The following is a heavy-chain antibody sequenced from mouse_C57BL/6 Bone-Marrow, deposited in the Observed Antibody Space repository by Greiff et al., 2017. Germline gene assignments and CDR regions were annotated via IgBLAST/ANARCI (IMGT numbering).Heavy chain of an antibody. CDR2: IDPENGDT. D-gene: IGHD2-4*01. J-gene: IGHJ3*01. V-gene: IGHV14-4*01. CDR1: GFNIKDDY. CDR3: TTDYDYDLAWFAY. Sequence: VQLQQSGAELVRPGASVKLSCTASGFNIKDDYMHWVKQRPEQGLEWIGWIDPENGDTEYASKFQGKATITADTSSNTAYLQLSSLTSEDTAVYYCTTDYDYDLAWFAYWGQGTLVTGSA.